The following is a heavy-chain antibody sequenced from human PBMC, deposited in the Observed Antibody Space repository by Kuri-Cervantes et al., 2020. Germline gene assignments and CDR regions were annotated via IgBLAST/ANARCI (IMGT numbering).Heavy chain of an antibody. Sequence: AAVTVSCKPSGYTFTGYYMHWVRQAPGQGLEWMGWINPNSDGTNYAQKFQGRVTMTRDTSISTAYMELSRLRSDDTAVYYCARGVTMVRGVISRYYYYGMDVWGRGTTVTVSS. CDR3: ARGVTMVRGVISRYYYYGMDV. CDR1: GYTFTGYY. CDR2: INPNSDGT. J-gene: IGHJ6*02. D-gene: IGHD3-10*01. V-gene: IGHV1-2*02.